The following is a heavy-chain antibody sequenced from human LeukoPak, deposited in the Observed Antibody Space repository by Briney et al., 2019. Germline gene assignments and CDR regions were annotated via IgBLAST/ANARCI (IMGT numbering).Heavy chain of an antibody. D-gene: IGHD3-16*01. CDR1: GGSINGTYY. Sequence: SETLSLTCTVSGGSINGTYYWSWIRQPPGKGLEWIGYIYYTGTTDSNPSLKSRVTISVDTSKNQFSLKLSSVTAADTAVYYCARLYVWGSSDAFDIWGQGTMVTVSS. CDR2: IYYTGTT. V-gene: IGHV4-59*08. J-gene: IGHJ3*02. CDR3: ARLYVWGSSDAFDI.